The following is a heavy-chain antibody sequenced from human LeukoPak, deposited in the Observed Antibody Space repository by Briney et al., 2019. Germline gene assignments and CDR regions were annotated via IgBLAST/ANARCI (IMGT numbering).Heavy chain of an antibody. CDR3: AGDRYYGSGRYNYFDY. CDR1: GFSLSSHT. V-gene: IGHV3-30-3*01. Sequence: GRSLRLSCAASGFSLSSHTMHWVRQAPGKGLEWVAVISTDGNNKDYADSVKGRFTISRDNSKNTLYLQMNSLRAEDTAVYYCAGDRYYGSGRYNYFDYWGQGTLVTVSS. CDR2: ISTDGNNK. J-gene: IGHJ4*02. D-gene: IGHD3-10*01.